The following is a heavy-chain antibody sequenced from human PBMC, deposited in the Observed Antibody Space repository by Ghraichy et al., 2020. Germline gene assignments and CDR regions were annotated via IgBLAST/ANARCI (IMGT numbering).Heavy chain of an antibody. V-gene: IGHV3-48*02. CDR2: ISSSSSTI. CDR3: ARPSVRGYYGSGSYDY. CDR1: GFTFSSYG. D-gene: IGHD3-10*01. Sequence: GGSLRLSCAASGFTFSSYGMHWVRQAPGKGLEWLSYISSSSSTIYYADSVRGRFSISRDNAKNSLYLQMNSLRDEDTAVYYCARPSVRGYYGSGSYDYWGQGTLVTVST. J-gene: IGHJ4*02.